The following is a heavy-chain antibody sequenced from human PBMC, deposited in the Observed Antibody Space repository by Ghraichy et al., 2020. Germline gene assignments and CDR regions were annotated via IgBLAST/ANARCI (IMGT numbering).Heavy chain of an antibody. CDR3: ARLSGLSWYFYGMDV. J-gene: IGHJ6*02. CDR1: GVSISSYY. V-gene: IGHV4-59*08. CDR2: IYYSGST. Sequence: SETLSLTCTVSGVSISSYYWSWIRQPPGKGLEWIGYIYYSGSTNYNPSLKSRVTTSVDTSKNQFSLKLSSVTATDTAVYYCARLSGLSWYFYGMDVWGQGTTVTVSS.